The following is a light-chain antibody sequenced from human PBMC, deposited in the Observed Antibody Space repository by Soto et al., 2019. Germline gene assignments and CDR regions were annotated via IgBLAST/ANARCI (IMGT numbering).Light chain of an antibody. CDR1: QNIADY. V-gene: IGKV1-39*01. CDR2: SSS. Sequence: DIQMTQSPSSLSASAGDTVTITCLASQNIADYLGWYQPKPGKAPKLLMYSSSILHDGVSSRLSGDGSVTAFSLTVSSLQPEDFATYYCLQTFTTNITVGGVTTLEVK. CDR3: LQTFTTNIT. J-gene: IGKJ4*01.